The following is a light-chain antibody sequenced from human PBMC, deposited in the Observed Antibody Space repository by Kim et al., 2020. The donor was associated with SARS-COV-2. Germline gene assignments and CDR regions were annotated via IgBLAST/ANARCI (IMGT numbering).Light chain of an antibody. Sequence: LSVTISFTGTSRDVGRSTYFSWYQLHPGNAPYLMIYYVSKRPSGVPDRFSGSKSGNTASLTISGLQAEDEADYYCCSYAGSYTFLFGGRTQLTVL. J-gene: IGLJ2*01. CDR3: CSYAGSYTFL. CDR1: SRDVGRSTY. V-gene: IGLV2-11*01. CDR2: YVS.